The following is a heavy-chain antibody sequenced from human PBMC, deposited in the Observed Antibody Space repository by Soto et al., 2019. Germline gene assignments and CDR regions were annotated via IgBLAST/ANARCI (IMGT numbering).Heavy chain of an antibody. CDR1: GFTFTSYA. CDR3: ARDVRGGNFDD. CDR2: ISAYNGNT. V-gene: IGHV1-18*01. Sequence: ASVKVSCKASGFTFTSYAITWVRQAPGQGLEWMGWISAYNGNTNYAQNLQGRVTMTTDSSTSTAYMELRSLRSDDTAVDDCARDVRGGNFDDWGQGTLVTVSS. J-gene: IGHJ4*02. D-gene: IGHD1-26*01.